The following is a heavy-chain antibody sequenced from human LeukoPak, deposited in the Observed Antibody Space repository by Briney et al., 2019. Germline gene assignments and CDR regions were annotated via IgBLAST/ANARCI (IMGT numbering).Heavy chain of an antibody. V-gene: IGHV1-69*06. CDR2: IIPIFGTA. Sequence: EASVKVSCKASGGTFSSYAISWVRQAPGQGLEWMGGIIPIFGTANYAQKFQGRVTITADKSTSTAYMELSSLRSEDTAVYYCARDGRVRGVPRWDAFDIWGQGTMVTVSS. CDR1: GGTFSSYA. D-gene: IGHD3-10*01. CDR3: ARDGRVRGVPRWDAFDI. J-gene: IGHJ3*02.